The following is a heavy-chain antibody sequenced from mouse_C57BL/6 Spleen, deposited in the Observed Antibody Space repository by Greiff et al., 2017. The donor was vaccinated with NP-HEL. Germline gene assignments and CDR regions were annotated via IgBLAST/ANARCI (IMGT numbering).Heavy chain of an antibody. CDR2: IDPETGGT. Sequence: VQGVESGAELVRPGASVTLSCKASGYTFTDYEMHWVKQTPVHGLEWIGAIDPETGGTAYNQKFKGKAILTADKSSSTAYMELRSLTSEDSAVYYCTRGLGDFDYWGQGTTLTVSS. CDR3: TRGLGDFDY. V-gene: IGHV1-15*01. D-gene: IGHD3-3*01. CDR1: GYTFTDYE. J-gene: IGHJ2*01.